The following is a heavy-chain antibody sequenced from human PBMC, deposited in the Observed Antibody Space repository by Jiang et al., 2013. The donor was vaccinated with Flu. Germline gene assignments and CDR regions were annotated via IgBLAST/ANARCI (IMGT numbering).Heavy chain of an antibody. J-gene: IGHJ6*02. Sequence: TVSGGVHQHWYVTPGAGSASPPGKGLEWIGNILYSGTTYYNPSLKSRVTMSVGTSKSQFSLRLDSVSAADTAVYYCHQQLDFYYGVEVWGQG. D-gene: IGHD6-6*01. CDR3: HQQLDFYYGVEV. V-gene: IGHV4-39*01. CDR1: GGVHQHWYVTP. CDR2: ILYSGTT.